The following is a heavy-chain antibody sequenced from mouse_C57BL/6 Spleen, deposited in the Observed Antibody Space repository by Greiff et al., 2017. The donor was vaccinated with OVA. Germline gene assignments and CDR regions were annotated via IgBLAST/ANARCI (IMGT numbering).Heavy chain of an antibody. CDR2: IDPETGGT. D-gene: IGHD3-2*02. J-gene: IGHJ4*01. CDR3: TRTQPYYAMDY. Sequence: QVQLQQSGAELVRPGASVTLSCKASGYTFTDYEMHWVKQTPVHGLEWIGAIDPETGGTAYNQKFKGKAILTPDKSSSTAYMELRSLTSEDSAVYYCTRTQPYYAMDYWGQGTSVTVSS. CDR1: GYTFTDYE. V-gene: IGHV1-15*01.